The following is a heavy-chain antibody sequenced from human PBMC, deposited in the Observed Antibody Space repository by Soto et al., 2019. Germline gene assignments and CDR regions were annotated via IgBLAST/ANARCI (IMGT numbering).Heavy chain of an antibody. CDR3: TRIGYSSSSLGIDY. D-gene: IGHD6-6*01. Sequence: GGSLRLSCAASGFPFSTSWMDWACQVQGKGLVWVSRINKDGSITTYADSVRGRFTVSRDNAKNTLYLQMNSLRVEDTAIYYCTRIGYSSSSLGIDYWGQGALVTVSS. CDR2: INKDGSIT. J-gene: IGHJ4*02. V-gene: IGHV3-74*01. CDR1: GFPFSTSW.